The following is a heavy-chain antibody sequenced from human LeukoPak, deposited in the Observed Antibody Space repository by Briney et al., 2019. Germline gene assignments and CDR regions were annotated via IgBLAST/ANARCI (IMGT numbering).Heavy chain of an antibody. J-gene: IGHJ4*02. D-gene: IGHD1-26*01. CDR1: GYSISSGYY. V-gene: IGHV4-38-2*02. CDR3: ARSRAGSYDY. Sequence: TSETLSLTCTVSGYSISSGYYWGWIRQPPGKGLEWIGSIYHSGSTYYNPSLKSRVTISVDTSKNQFSLKLSSATAADTAVYYCARSRAGSYDYWGQGTLVTVSS. CDR2: IYHSGST.